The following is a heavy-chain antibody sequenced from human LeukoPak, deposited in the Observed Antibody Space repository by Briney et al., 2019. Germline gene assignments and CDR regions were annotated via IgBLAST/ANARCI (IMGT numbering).Heavy chain of an antibody. J-gene: IGHJ4*02. D-gene: IGHD4-17*01. CDR3: ARGTGLGGDYVSN. CDR2: INPRGGST. V-gene: IGHV1-46*01. CDR1: GYTFISYY. Sequence: GASVKVSCKASGYTFISYYMHWVRQAPGQGLEWMGAINPRGGSTSYAQKFQGRVTMTRDTSTSTVYMEPSSLRSEDTAVYYCARGTGLGGDYVSNWGQGTLVTVSS.